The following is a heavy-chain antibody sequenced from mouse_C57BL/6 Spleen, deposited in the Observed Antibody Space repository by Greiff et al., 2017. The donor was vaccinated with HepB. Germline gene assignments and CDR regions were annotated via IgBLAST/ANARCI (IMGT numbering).Heavy chain of an antibody. V-gene: IGHV14-3*01. CDR3: ARLPAQATPFAY. Sequence: VQLQQSVAELVRPGASVKLSCTASGFNIKNNYMHWVKQRPEQGLEWIGRIDPANGNTKYAPKFQGKATITADTSSNTAYLQLSSLTSEDTAIYYCARLPAQATPFAYWGQGTLVTVSA. CDR2: IDPANGNT. D-gene: IGHD3-2*02. CDR1: GFNIKNNY. J-gene: IGHJ3*01.